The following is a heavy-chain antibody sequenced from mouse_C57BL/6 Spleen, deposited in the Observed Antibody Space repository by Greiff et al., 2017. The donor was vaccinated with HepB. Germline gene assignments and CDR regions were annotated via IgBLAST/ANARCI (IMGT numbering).Heavy chain of an antibody. CDR1: GFTFSDFY. CDR2: SRNKANDYTT. J-gene: IGHJ3*01. CDR3: ARDEGASWFAY. V-gene: IGHV7-1*01. Sequence: EVKVVESGGGLVQSGRSLRLSCATSGFTFSDFYMEWVRQAPGKGLEWIAASRNKANDYTTEYSASVKGRFIVSRDTSQSILYLQMNALRAEDTAIYYCARDEGASWFAYWGQGTLVTVSA.